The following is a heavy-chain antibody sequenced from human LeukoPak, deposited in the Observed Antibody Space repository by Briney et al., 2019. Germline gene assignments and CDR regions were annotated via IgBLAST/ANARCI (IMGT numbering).Heavy chain of an antibody. CDR3: AIGMDTAIWGS. J-gene: IGHJ5*02. V-gene: IGHV1-46*01. Sequence: ASVKVSCKASGYNFIGYYLHWVRQAPGQGLEWMGIINPSGGSTNYAQKFQGRVTMTRDMSTSTVNMELSSLRSVDTAVYYCAIGMDTAIWGSWGQGTLVTVSS. CDR1: GYNFIGYY. D-gene: IGHD5-18*01. CDR2: INPSGGST.